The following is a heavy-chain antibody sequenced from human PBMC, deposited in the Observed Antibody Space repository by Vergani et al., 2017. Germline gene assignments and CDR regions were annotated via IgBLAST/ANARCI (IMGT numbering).Heavy chain of an antibody. CDR1: GFTFDDYA. J-gene: IGHJ4*02. Sequence: EVQLVESGGGLVQPARSLRLSCAASGFTFDDYAMHWVRQAPGKGLEWVSGISWNSGSIGYADSVKGGFTISRDNAKNSLYLQMNSLRAEDTALYYCAKDKRMKGYYFDYWGQGTLVTVSS. CDR2: ISWNSGSI. V-gene: IGHV3-9*01. CDR3: AKDKRMKGYYFDY.